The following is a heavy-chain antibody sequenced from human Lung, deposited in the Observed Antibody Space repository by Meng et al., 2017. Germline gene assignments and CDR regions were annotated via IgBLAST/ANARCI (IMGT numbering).Heavy chain of an antibody. CDR2: IIDSGST. V-gene: IGHV4-34*12. CDR3: VRRTYSSGWYFDY. CDR1: GGSFSGYY. Sequence: QVQLHQGGAGLLKPSETLSLTCAVYGGSFSGYYWSWIRQPPGKGLEWIGEIIDSGSTNYNPSLKSRVTISVDTSKNQFSLRVTSVTAADRAVYYCVRRTYSSGWYFDYWGQGTLVTVSS. D-gene: IGHD6-19*01. J-gene: IGHJ4*02.